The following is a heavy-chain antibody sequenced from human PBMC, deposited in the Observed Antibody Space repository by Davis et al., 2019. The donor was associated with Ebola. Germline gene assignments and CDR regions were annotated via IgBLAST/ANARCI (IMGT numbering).Heavy chain of an antibody. CDR3: ARDRRVFWSGYYYYYGMDV. CDR2: ISAYNGNT. V-gene: IGHV1-18*01. D-gene: IGHD3-3*01. Sequence: ASVQVSCKASGYTFTSYGISWVRQAPGQGLEWMGWISAYNGNTNYAQKLHGRVTMTTDTSTSTAYMELRSLRSDDTAVYYCARDRRVFWSGYYYYYGMDVWGQGTTVTVSS. J-gene: IGHJ6*02. CDR1: GYTFTSYG.